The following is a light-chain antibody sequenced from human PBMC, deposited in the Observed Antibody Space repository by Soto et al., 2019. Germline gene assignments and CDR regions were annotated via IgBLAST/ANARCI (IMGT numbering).Light chain of an antibody. CDR1: QSVSSTY. J-gene: IGKJ1*01. V-gene: IGKV3-20*01. CDR2: AAS. CDR3: QQFGSSSWT. Sequence: EIVLTQSPGTLSLSPGERATLSCRASQSVSSTYLAWYQQKPGQAPRLLIYAASSRATGIPDRFSGSGSGTDFTLTISRLEPEDFGMYYCQQFGSSSWTFGQGTKVEIK.